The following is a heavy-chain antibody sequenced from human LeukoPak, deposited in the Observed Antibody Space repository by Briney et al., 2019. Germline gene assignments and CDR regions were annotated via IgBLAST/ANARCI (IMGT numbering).Heavy chain of an antibody. J-gene: IGHJ4*02. CDR1: GFTFNNYA. Sequence: GGSLRLSCAASGFTFNNYALHWVRQAPGKGLEWVAVISYDGNNKYYAGSVKGRFTISRDNSKNTLYLQMNSLRSEDTAVYYCARAIVVVPGAPWVFDYWGQGTLVTVSS. CDR3: ARAIVVVPGAPWVFDY. V-gene: IGHV3-30*04. D-gene: IGHD2-2*01. CDR2: ISYDGNNK.